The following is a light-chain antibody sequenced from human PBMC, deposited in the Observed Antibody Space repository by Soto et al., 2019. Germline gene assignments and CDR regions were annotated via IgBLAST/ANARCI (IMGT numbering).Light chain of an antibody. CDR2: DVS. V-gene: IGLV2-8*01. J-gene: IGLJ3*02. CDR3: SSFAGSNNVV. CDR1: SSDVGSYDH. Sequence: QSVLTQPPSASGSPGQSVTISCAGTSSDVGSYDHVSWYQQHPGKAPKLMIYDVSKRPSGVPDRFSGSKSGNAASLTVSGLQNEDEADYYCSSFAGSNNVVFGGGTKVTVL.